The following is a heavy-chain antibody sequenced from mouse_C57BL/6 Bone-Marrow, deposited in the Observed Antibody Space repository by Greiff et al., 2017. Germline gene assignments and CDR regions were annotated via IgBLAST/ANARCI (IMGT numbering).Heavy chain of an antibody. CDR2: IHPSDSDT. CDR1: GYTFTSYW. D-gene: IGHD2-4*01. CDR3: AIQVYYDYDDGLYYAMDY. Sequence: QVQLQQPGAELVKPGASVKVSCKASGYTFTSYWMHWVKHRPGQGLEWIGRIHPSDSDTNYNQKFKGKATLTVDKSSSTAYMQLSSLTSEDSAVYYCAIQVYYDYDDGLYYAMDYWGQGTSVTVSS. J-gene: IGHJ4*01. V-gene: IGHV1-74*01.